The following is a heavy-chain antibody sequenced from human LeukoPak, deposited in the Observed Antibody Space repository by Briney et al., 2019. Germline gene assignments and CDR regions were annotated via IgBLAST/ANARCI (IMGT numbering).Heavy chain of an antibody. D-gene: IGHD1-26*01. V-gene: IGHV4-61*08. Sequence: SETLSLTCSVSGASVGSAGYHWSWIRQPPGGGLEWVGYVYYVSSTNYNPSLKSRVTMSVDPSRNQFSLKLNSVTAADTAVYYCARTQSQSGSYRYYYGYWGQGTPVTVS. CDR3: ARTQSQSGSYRYYYGY. J-gene: IGHJ4*02. CDR1: GASVGSAGYH. CDR2: VYYVSST.